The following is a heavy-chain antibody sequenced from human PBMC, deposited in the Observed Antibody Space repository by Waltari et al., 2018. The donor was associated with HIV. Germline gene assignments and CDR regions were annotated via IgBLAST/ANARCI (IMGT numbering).Heavy chain of an antibody. V-gene: IGHV3-9*01. CDR3: AKDSASSGYYSAWFDP. Sequence: EVQLVESGGGLVQHGRSLRLSCAASGFTLDDYALYRVWQGPGKGLEWVTGISWNSGTIGYADSVRGRFTISRDNAKNSLYLQMNSLRVEDTAFYYCAKDSASSGYYSAWFDPWGQGTLVTVSS. D-gene: IGHD3-22*01. CDR1: GFTLDDYA. CDR2: ISWNSGTI. J-gene: IGHJ5*02.